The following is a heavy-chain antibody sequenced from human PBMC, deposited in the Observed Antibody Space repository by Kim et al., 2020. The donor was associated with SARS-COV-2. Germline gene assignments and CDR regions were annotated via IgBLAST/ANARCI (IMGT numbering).Heavy chain of an antibody. V-gene: IGHV6-1*01. CDR2: TYYRSKWSN. D-gene: IGHD3-10*01. CDR3: ARRSSGANLGFDY. Sequence: SQTLSLTCAISGDSVSSNSAAWNWIRQSPSRGLEWLGRTYYRSKWSNTYAVSVKSLITISPDTSKNQFSLQLNSGTPEDTAVYYCARRSSGANLGFDYWGQGTMVTVSS. CDR1: GDSVSSNSAA. J-gene: IGHJ4*02.